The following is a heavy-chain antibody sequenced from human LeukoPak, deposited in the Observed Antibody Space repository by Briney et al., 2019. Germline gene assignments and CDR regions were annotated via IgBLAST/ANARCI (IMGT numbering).Heavy chain of an antibody. CDR1: GFTFSIYG. D-gene: IGHD3-10*01. J-gene: IGHJ4*02. Sequence: GGSLRLSCAASGFTFSIYGMSWVRQAPGKGLEWVSAISGSGGSTYYVDSVKGRFIISRDNSKNTLHLQMNSLRAEDTAVYYCARGMASTMVLFPPPYYFDCWGQGTLVTVSS. V-gene: IGHV3-23*01. CDR3: ARGMASTMVLFPPPYYFDC. CDR2: ISGSGGST.